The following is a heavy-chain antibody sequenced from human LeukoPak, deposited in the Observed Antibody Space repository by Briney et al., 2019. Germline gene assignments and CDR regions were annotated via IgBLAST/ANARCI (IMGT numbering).Heavy chain of an antibody. V-gene: IGHV3-30*03. CDR1: GYTISEYG. J-gene: IGHJ3*01. Sequence: GGSLRLSCTDSGYTISEYGMQCVRQAPGKGLEWLSDISYSGDVKFYADSVKGRVTISRENYKNTLYLHMNTLADEDTAVYYCERYQYGNDDVFDFWGQGTMVTVSS. CDR2: ISYSGDVK. D-gene: IGHD4-11*01. CDR3: ERYQYGNDDVFDF.